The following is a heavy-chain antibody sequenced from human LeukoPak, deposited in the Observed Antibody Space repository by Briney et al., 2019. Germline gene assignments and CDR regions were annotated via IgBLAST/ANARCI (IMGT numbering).Heavy chain of an antibody. J-gene: IGHJ1*01. V-gene: IGHV1-2*02. CDR1: GYTFTGYY. CDR2: ISAYNGNT. Sequence: GASVKVSCKASGYTFTGYYMHWVRQAPGQGLEWMGWISAYNGNTNYAQKFQGRVTMTRDTSISTAYMELSRLRSDDTAVYYCARADSSGYYDLEYFQHWGQGTLVTVSS. CDR3: ARADSSGYYDLEYFQH. D-gene: IGHD3-22*01.